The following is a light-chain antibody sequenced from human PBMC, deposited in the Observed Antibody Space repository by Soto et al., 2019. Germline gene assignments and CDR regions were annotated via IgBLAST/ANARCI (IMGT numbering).Light chain of an antibody. CDR1: SSNIGAGYD. CDR2: GNS. CDR3: QSYDSSLSGNVV. Sequence: QSVLTQPPSVSGAPGQRVTISCTGSSSNIGAGYDVHWYQQLPGTAPKLLIYGNSNRPSGVPDRFSGSKSGTSASLAITGXXXEXXXDYXXQSYDSSLSGNVVFGGGTKLTVL. V-gene: IGLV1-40*01. J-gene: IGLJ2*01.